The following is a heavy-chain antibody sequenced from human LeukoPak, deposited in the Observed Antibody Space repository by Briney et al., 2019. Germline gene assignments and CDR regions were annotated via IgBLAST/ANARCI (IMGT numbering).Heavy chain of an antibody. CDR3: ARGGSRTGIEAFDT. V-gene: IGHV1-69*05. CDR1: GGSFSSYG. Sequence: SVKVSCKASGGSFSSYGFSWVRQAPGQGLEWMGRIIPIFGTANYAQKFQGRVTITTDESTSTAYMELSSLRSEDTAVYYCARGGSRTGIEAFDTWGQGTMVTVSS. CDR2: IIPIFGTA. D-gene: IGHD1-26*01. J-gene: IGHJ3*02.